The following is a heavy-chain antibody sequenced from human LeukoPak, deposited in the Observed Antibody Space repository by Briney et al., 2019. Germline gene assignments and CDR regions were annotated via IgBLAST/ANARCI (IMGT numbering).Heavy chain of an antibody. J-gene: IGHJ6*03. CDR3: ARRGAAAGDYRDF. Sequence: ASVKVSCKASGYTFTSYYMHWMRQAPGQGLEWMGIINPSGGSTSYAQKFQGRVTMTRDTSTSTVYMELRSLRSDDTAVYYCARRGAAAGDYRDFWGKGTTVTVSS. CDR2: INPSGGST. V-gene: IGHV1-46*01. D-gene: IGHD6-13*01. CDR1: GYTFTSYY.